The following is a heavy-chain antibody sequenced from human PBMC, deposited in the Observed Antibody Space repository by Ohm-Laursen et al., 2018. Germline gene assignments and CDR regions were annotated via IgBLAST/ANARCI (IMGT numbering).Heavy chain of an antibody. CDR3: ARVGRWLQLWYFDY. V-gene: IGHV4-61*01. J-gene: IGHJ4*02. Sequence: SETLSLTCIVSGGSVSSGSYYWSWIRQPPGKGLEWIGYIYYSGSTNYNPSLKSRVTISVDTSKNQFSLKLSSVTAADTAVYYCARVGRWLQLWYFDYWGQGTLVTVSS. D-gene: IGHD5-24*01. CDR2: IYYSGST. CDR1: GGSVSSGSYY.